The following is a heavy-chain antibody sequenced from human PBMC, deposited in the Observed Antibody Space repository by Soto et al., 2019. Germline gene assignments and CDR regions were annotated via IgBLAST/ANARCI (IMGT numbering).Heavy chain of an antibody. CDR1: AFTFSSYA. CDR3: AKDLGSGYFKEIDY. D-gene: IGHD3-22*01. V-gene: IGHV3-23*01. J-gene: IGHJ4*02. Sequence: GGSLRLSCAASAFTFSSYAMSWVRQAPGKGLEWVSAVSGSGDSTYYADSVKGRFTISRDNSKNTLYLQMNSLRAEDTAVYYCAKDLGSGYFKEIDYWGQGTLVTVSS. CDR2: VSGSGDST.